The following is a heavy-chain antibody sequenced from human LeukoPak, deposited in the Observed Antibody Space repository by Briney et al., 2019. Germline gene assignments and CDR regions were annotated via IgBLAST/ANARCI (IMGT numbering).Heavy chain of an antibody. CDR1: GFTFSYYA. CDR3: ARGPPGGIFSIDY. Sequence: GGPLRLSCAASGFTFSYYAMHWVRQAPGKGLEYISAISTNGDNTYYANSVKGRFTISRDNSKNTLYLQMGSLRAEDMAVYYCARGPPGGIFSIDYWGQGTLVTVSS. J-gene: IGHJ4*02. CDR2: ISTNGDNT. V-gene: IGHV3-64*01. D-gene: IGHD1-26*01.